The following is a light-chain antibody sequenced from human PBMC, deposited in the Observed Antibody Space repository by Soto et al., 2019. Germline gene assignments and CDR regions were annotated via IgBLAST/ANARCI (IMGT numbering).Light chain of an antibody. J-gene: IGKJ4*01. CDR3: QQLNSYPLT. Sequence: EIVLTQSPGTLSLSIGERTTLSCRASQSVSRTSLSWYQQKPGQAPRLLISGASSRATGIPDRFSGSGSGADFTLTISRLEPEDFATYYCQQLNSYPLTFGGGTKVDIK. CDR2: GAS. V-gene: IGKV3-20*01. CDR1: QSVSRTS.